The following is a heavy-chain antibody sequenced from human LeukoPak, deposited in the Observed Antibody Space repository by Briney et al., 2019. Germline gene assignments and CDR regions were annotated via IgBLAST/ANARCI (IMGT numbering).Heavy chain of an antibody. CDR3: ARSQSSSLIDY. D-gene: IGHD6-13*01. J-gene: IGHJ4*02. V-gene: IGHV3-33*01. CDR2: IWYDGTSK. CDR1: GFSLSAYG. Sequence: GGSLRLSCAASGFSLSAYGVHWVRQAPGKGLEWVAVIWYDGTSKDYADSVKGRFTFSRDNSKNTLYLQMNSLTVEDTAVYYSARSQSSSLIDYWGQGTLVTVSS.